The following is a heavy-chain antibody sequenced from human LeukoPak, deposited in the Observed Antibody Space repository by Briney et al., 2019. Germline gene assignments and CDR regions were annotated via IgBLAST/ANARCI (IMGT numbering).Heavy chain of an antibody. CDR1: GFIFNNYG. V-gene: IGHV3-23*01. CDR3: AKGRSGYLLDL. Sequence: PGGSLRLSCAASGFIFNNYGLVWVRQAPGKGLEWVSAISNDGGGTTYADFVKGRFTISRDNSKNTLFLQMNSLRAEDTALYYCAKGRSGYLLDLWGQGTLVTVSS. D-gene: IGHD3-3*01. CDR2: ISNDGGGT. J-gene: IGHJ5*02.